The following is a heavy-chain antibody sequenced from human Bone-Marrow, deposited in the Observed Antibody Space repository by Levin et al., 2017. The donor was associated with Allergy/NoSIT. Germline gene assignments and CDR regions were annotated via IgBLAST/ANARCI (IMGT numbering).Heavy chain of an antibody. J-gene: IGHJ4*02. Sequence: GESLKISCTVSGLIFSDAWVSWVRQAPGKGLEWVGRIKSKASGGTADYNTPVQGRFFISRDDSKNMVYLQMDSLKAEDTALYYCSHIVRAPALLGQWGQGTLVTVSS. CDR2: IKSKASGGTA. V-gene: IGHV3-15*01. CDR3: SHIVRAPALLGQ. CDR1: GLIFSDAW. D-gene: IGHD2-21*01.